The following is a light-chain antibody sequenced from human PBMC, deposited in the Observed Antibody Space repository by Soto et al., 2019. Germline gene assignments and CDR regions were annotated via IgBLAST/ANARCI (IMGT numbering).Light chain of an antibody. CDR1: QSVTTY. CDR3: QQRYRWAPVYT. CDR2: DTS. J-gene: IGKJ2*01. V-gene: IGKV3D-11*02. Sequence: EIVLTQSPATLSLSPGERATLSCRANQSVTTYLAWYQQRPGQAPRLLIYDTSNRANGIPDTFSGSGAVSDFTLTISVLELEDFAVYFCQQRYRWAPVYTFCQGTRIDIK.